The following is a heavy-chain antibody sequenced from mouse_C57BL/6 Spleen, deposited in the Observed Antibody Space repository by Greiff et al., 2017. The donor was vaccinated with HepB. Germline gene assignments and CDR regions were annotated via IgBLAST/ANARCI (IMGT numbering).Heavy chain of an antibody. CDR2: IYPGDGDT. CDR1: GYAFSSSW. V-gene: IGHV1-82*01. Sequence: VKLMESGPELVKPGASVKISCKASGYAFSSSWMNWVKQRPGKGLEWIGRIYPGDGDTNYNGKFKGKATLTADKSSSTAYMQLSSLTSEDSAVYFCARSRGNYNYWYFDVWGTGTTVTVSS. J-gene: IGHJ1*03. D-gene: IGHD2-1*01. CDR3: ARSRGNYNYWYFDV.